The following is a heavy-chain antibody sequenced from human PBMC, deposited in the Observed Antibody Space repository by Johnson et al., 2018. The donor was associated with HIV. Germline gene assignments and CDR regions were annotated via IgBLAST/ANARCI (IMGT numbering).Heavy chain of an antibody. J-gene: IGHJ3*02. V-gene: IGHV3-20*04. Sequence: VLLLESGGGVLRPGGSLRLSCEGFGFIFGDYGLSWVRQRPGKGLQWVSGINWNGGSTGYADSVKGRCTISRDNSKNTLYLQMNSLRAEDTAVYYCARPGGDPLTDDAFDIWGQGTMVTVSS. CDR3: ARPGGDPLTDDAFDI. CDR1: GFIFGDYG. CDR2: INWNGGST. D-gene: IGHD2-21*02.